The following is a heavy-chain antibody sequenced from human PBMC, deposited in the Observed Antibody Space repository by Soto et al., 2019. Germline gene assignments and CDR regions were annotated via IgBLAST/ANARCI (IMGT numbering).Heavy chain of an antibody. D-gene: IGHD6-13*01. Sequence: ASVKVSCKASGYTFTGYYIHWVRQAPGQGLEWMGWINPNSGGTNYAQKFQGWVTMTRDTSISTAYMELSRLRSDDTAVYYCARARIAAAGSPFDYWGQGTLVTVSS. J-gene: IGHJ4*02. CDR3: ARARIAAAGSPFDY. V-gene: IGHV1-2*04. CDR1: GYTFTGYY. CDR2: INPNSGGT.